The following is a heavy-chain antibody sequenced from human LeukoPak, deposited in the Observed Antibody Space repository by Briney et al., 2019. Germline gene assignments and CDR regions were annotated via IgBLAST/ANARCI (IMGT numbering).Heavy chain of an antibody. V-gene: IGHV4-4*02. J-gene: IGHJ4*02. CDR2: INHSGST. D-gene: IGHD5-18*01. CDR3: AREGRDTAMTDY. Sequence: PSETLSLTCAVYGVSISSDNWWTWVRQPPGKGLEWIGEINHSGSTNYNPSLKSRVTISVDTSKNQFSLKLSSVTAADTAVYYCAREGRDTAMTDYWGQGTLVTVSS. CDR1: GVSISSDNW.